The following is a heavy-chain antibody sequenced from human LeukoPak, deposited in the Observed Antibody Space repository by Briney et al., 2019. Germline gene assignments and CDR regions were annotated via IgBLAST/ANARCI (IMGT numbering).Heavy chain of an antibody. J-gene: IGHJ4*02. Sequence: GGSLRLSCAASGYTFRNYGMQWVRQTPGKGLEWVTLISYDGSDKYYADSVKGRFSISRDNSKNTLYLQMNSLRAEDTAVYYCASLRSGSGTFYNDYWGQGTLVTVSS. V-gene: IGHV3-30*03. CDR3: ASLRSGSGTFYNDY. CDR2: ISYDGSDK. D-gene: IGHD3-10*01. CDR1: GYTFRNYG.